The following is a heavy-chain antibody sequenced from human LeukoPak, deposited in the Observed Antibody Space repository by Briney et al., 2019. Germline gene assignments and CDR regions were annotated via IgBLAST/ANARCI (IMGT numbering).Heavy chain of an antibody. D-gene: IGHD3-10*01. Sequence: GGSLRLSCAASGFSFSSSTMNWVRQAPGKGLEWVSYISSSSTIYYADSVKGRFTISRDNAKNSLYLQMNSLRDEDTAVYYCARDMGYWGQGTLVTVSS. CDR3: ARDMGY. V-gene: IGHV3-48*02. CDR2: ISSSSTI. CDR1: GFSFSSST. J-gene: IGHJ4*02.